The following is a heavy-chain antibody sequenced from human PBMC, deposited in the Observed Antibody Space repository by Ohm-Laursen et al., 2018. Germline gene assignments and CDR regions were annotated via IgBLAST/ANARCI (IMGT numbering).Heavy chain of an antibody. CDR2: IDPAGSGK. V-gene: IGHV3-7*01. J-gene: IGHJ4*02. Sequence: SLRLSCAASGFTFSTHYMTWVRQAPGKGLEWVAKIDPAGSGKYYVDSVKGRLTISRDNAKNSLYLQMNSVRAEDTAVFYCAGEVWWSLAYWGRGTLVTVSS. CDR1: GFTFSTHY. D-gene: IGHD1-26*01. CDR3: AGEVWWSLAY.